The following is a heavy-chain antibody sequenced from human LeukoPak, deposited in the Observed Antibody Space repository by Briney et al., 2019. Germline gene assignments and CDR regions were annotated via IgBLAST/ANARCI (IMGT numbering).Heavy chain of an antibody. CDR3: ARHPFD. Sequence: GESLKISCKASGYRFTSDWIAWVRQMPGKGLEWMGIIYPSDSDTRYSPSFQGQVTISADKSISTAYLQWSSLKASDTAIYYCARHPFDWGQGTLVTVSS. CDR2: IYPSDSDT. J-gene: IGHJ4*02. CDR1: GYRFTSDW. V-gene: IGHV5-51*01.